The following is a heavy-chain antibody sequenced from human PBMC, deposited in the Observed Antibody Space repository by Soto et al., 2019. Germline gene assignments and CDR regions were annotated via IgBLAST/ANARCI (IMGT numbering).Heavy chain of an antibody. J-gene: IGHJ3*02. D-gene: IGHD1-26*01. CDR2: VSAYNGNT. CDR1: GYTFTSYG. CDR3: ARDDESYLAFDI. Sequence: ASVKVSCKASGYTFTSYGISWVRQAPGQGLEWMGWVSAYNGNTNYAQKLQGRVTMTTDTSTSTAYMELRSLRSDDTAVYYCARDDESYLAFDIWGQGTMVTVSS. V-gene: IGHV1-18*01.